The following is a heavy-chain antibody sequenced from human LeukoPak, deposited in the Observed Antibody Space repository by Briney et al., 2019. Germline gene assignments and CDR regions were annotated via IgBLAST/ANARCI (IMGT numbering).Heavy chain of an antibody. CDR2: IKQDGSEK. J-gene: IGHJ4*02. V-gene: IGHV3-7*03. Sequence: GGSLRLSCAASGFTFSSYWMQWVRQAPGKGLEWVANIKQDGSEKYYADSVKGRFIISRDNAKNALYLQMSSLRAEDTAIYFCARRYFDYWGQGTLVTVSS. CDR1: GFTFSSYW. CDR3: ARRYFDY.